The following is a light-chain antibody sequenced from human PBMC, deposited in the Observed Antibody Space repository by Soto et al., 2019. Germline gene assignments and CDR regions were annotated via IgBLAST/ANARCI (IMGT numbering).Light chain of an antibody. CDR2: AAS. J-gene: IGKJ1*01. CDR3: QQYYSYPRT. CDR1: QSISSY. V-gene: IGKV1-39*01. Sequence: DIQMTQSPSSLSASVVDRVTITFRASQSISSYLNWYQQKPGKAPKLLIYAASTLQSGVPSRFSGSGSGTDFTLTISCLQSEDFATYYCQQYYSYPRTFGQGTKVDIK.